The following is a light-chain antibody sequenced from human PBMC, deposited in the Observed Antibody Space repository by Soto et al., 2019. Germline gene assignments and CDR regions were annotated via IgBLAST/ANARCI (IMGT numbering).Light chain of an antibody. Sequence: EIVMTQSPVTLSVSPGERATLSCRASQNISRSLAWYQQKPGQGPSLLIYGTSTRAGGFPARFSGSGSGTDFTLTITRLEPEDFAVYICQQYGRSPETFGPGTKVDIK. J-gene: IGKJ3*01. CDR2: GTS. V-gene: IGKV3-20*01. CDR1: QNISRS. CDR3: QQYGRSPET.